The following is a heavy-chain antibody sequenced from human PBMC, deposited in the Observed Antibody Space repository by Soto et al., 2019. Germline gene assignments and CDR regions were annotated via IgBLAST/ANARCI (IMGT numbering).Heavy chain of an antibody. J-gene: IGHJ5*02. CDR3: ARGGRITMVRGVINWFDP. V-gene: IGHV4-31*03. CDR2: IYYSGST. D-gene: IGHD3-10*01. Sequence: SETLSLTCTVSGGSISSGGYYWSWIRQHPGKGLEWIGYIYYSGSTYYNPSLKSRVTISVDTPKNQFSLKLSSVTAADTAVYYCARGGRITMVRGVINWFDPWGQGTLVTVSS. CDR1: GGSISSGGYY.